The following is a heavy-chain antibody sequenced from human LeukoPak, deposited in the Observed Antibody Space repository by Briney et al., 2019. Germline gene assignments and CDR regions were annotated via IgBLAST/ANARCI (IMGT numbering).Heavy chain of an antibody. CDR1: GGSISSSNW. J-gene: IGHJ6*04. V-gene: IGHV4-4*02. Sequence: SETLSLTCAVSGGSISSSNWWCWVRQPPGKGLEWIGEIYHSGSTNYNPSLKSRVTISVDKSKNQFSLKLSSVTAADTAVYYCARAYYGSGSWGARRYYYGMDVWGKGTTVTVSS. CDR2: IYHSGST. CDR3: ARAYYGSGSWGARRYYYGMDV. D-gene: IGHD3-10*01.